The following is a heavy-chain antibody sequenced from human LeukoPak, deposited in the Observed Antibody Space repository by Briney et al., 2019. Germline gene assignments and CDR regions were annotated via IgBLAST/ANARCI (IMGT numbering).Heavy chain of an antibody. V-gene: IGHV3-21*01. D-gene: IGHD3-10*01. CDR2: ISTISTYI. Sequence: PGGSLRLSCAASGFSFSSYSMEWVRQAPGKGLEWVSSISTISTYIYYADSVKGRFTISRDNAKNSLYLQMNSPRAEDTAVYYCARLFGGGFGKYYFDYWGQGTLVTVSS. CDR3: ARLFGGGFGKYYFDY. J-gene: IGHJ4*02. CDR1: GFSFSSYS.